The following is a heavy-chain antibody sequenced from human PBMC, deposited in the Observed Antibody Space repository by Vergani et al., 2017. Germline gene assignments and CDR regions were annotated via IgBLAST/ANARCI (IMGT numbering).Heavy chain of an antibody. CDR1: GFTFSSYA. V-gene: IGHV3-30*03. Sequence: VQLLESGGGLVQPGGSLRLSCAASGFTFSSYAMSWVRQAPGKGLEWVAVISYDGSNKYYADSVKGRFTISRDNSKNTLYLQMNSLRAEDTAVYYCTRTANYDFWSRAHLGMDVWGQGTTVTVSS. CDR3: TRTANYDFWSRAHLGMDV. D-gene: IGHD3-3*01. CDR2: ISYDGSNK. J-gene: IGHJ6*02.